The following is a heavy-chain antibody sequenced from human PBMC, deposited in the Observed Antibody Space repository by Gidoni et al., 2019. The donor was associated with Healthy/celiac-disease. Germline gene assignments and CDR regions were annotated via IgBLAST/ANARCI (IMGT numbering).Heavy chain of an antibody. Sequence: QVQLVQSGAEVKKPGASVQVSCKASGYTFTGYYMHWVRPAPGQGLEWMGWINPNSGGTNYAQKFQGRVTMTRDTSISTAYMELSRLRSDDTAVYYCAREYVDTAMVTNYYGMDVWGQGTTVTVSS. J-gene: IGHJ6*02. D-gene: IGHD5-18*01. CDR1: GYTFTGYY. V-gene: IGHV1-2*02. CDR2: INPNSGGT. CDR3: AREYVDTAMVTNYYGMDV.